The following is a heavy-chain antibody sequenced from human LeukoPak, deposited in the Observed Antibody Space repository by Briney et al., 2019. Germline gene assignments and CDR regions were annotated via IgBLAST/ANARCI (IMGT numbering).Heavy chain of an antibody. Sequence: PSQTLSLTCAVSGGSISSGGYSWSWIRQPPGKGLEWIGYIYHSGSTNYNPSLKSRVTISVDTSKNQFSLKLSSVTAADTAVYYCARVIPYDYVWGSYRAFDYWGQGTLVTVSS. D-gene: IGHD3-16*02. CDR2: IYHSGST. V-gene: IGHV4-30-2*01. CDR1: GGSISSGGYS. J-gene: IGHJ4*02. CDR3: ARVIPYDYVWGSYRAFDY.